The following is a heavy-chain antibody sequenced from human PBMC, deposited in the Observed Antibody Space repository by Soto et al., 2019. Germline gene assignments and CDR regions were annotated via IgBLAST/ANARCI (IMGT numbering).Heavy chain of an antibody. CDR1: GYTFTSDA. V-gene: IGHV1-3*01. J-gene: IGHJ4*02. CDR2: INAGNGNT. CDR3: ARGPGRPDGPGDY. Sequence: QVQLVQSGAEVKKPGASVKVSCKASGYTFTSDAMHGVRQAPGQRLEWMGWINAGNGNTKYSQKFQGRVTITRDTSASTAYMELSSLRSEHTAVYYCARGPGRPDGPGDYWGQGTLVTVSS.